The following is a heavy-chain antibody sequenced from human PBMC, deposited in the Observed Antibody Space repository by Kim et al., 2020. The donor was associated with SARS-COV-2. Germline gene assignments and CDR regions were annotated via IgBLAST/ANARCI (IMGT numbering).Heavy chain of an antibody. Sequence: SETLSLICTVSGGSFSSYDWSWIRQSAGKGLEWIGRIHASGRTNYNPSLKSRLTMSVDTSKHQMSLKLSSVTAADTAMYYCARQVPGADRRFDYWGQGILVTVSS. J-gene: IGHJ4*02. CDR3: ARQVPGADRRFDY. CDR1: GGSFSSYD. CDR2: IHASGRT. V-gene: IGHV4-4*07. D-gene: IGHD6-19*01.